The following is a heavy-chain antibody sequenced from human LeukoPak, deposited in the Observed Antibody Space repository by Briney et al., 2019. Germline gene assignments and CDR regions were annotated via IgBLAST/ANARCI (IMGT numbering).Heavy chain of an antibody. CDR1: GYTFTGYY. D-gene: IGHD3-10*01. CDR3: ARTTMVRGTYYMDV. V-gene: IGHV1-2*02. Sequence: ASVKVSCKASGYTFTGYYMHWVRQAPGQGLEWMGWINPNSGGTNYAQKFQGRVTTTRDTSISTAYMELSRLRSDDTAVYYCARTTMVRGTYYMDVWGKGTTVTISS. CDR2: INPNSGGT. J-gene: IGHJ6*03.